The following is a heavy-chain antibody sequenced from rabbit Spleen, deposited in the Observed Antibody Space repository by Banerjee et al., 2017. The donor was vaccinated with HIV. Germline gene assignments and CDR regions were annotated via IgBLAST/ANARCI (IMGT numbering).Heavy chain of an antibody. J-gene: IGHJ6*01. V-gene: IGHV1S45*01. CDR2: IAINTGAT. D-gene: IGHD1-1*01. Sequence: QEQLEESGGDLVKPEGSLTLTCTASGFSFSSSYWICWVRQAPGKGLEWIGCIAINTGATWYASWAKGRFTITRTTSLNTVTLQLNSLTAADTATYFCARDTSTSFSTYGMDLWGPGTLVTVS. CDR1: GFSFSSSYW. CDR3: ARDTSTSFSTYGMDL.